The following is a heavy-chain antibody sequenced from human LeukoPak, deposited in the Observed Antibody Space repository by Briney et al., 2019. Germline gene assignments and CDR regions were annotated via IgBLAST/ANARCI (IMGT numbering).Heavy chain of an antibody. CDR3: ARDPTRLRWAYFDY. D-gene: IGHD4-23*01. Sequence: PGGSLRLTCASSGFTFSSYAMHWVGQAPSKGLEWVAVISYDGSNKYYADSVKGRFTISRDNSKNTLYLQMNSLRAEDTAVYYCARDPTRLRWAYFDYWGQGTLVTVSS. V-gene: IGHV3-30*01. J-gene: IGHJ4*02. CDR1: GFTFSSYA. CDR2: ISYDGSNK.